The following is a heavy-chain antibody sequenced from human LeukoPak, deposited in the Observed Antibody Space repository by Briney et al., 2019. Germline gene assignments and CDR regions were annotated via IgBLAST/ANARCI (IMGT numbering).Heavy chain of an antibody. Sequence: SETLSLTCTVSGGSVSSSSYYWGWIRQPPGKGLEWIGSIYYSGSTYYNPSLKSRVSISVDTSKNQFSLKLNSLTAADTAVYYCARQGRHCSSTSCPIFTWAYYYYYMDVWGKGTTVTISS. V-gene: IGHV4-39*07. CDR3: ARQGRHCSSTSCPIFTWAYYYYYMDV. D-gene: IGHD2-2*01. CDR2: IYYSGST. CDR1: GGSVSSSSYY. J-gene: IGHJ6*03.